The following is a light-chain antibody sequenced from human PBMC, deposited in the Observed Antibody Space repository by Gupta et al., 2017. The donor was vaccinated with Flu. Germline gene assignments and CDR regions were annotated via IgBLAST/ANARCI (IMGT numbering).Light chain of an antibody. CDR1: NIGRKS. CDR2: ADS. CDR3: QVWDTNSDHPV. J-gene: IGLJ3*02. Sequence: SFLLTQPPSLSVAPGQTARITCGGKNIGRKSVHWYQQKPSQDPVLVIYADSDRPSGIPERVSGSTSGNTATLTISWVEAGDEADYWCQVWDTNSDHPVFGGGTKLTVL. V-gene: IGLV3-21*02.